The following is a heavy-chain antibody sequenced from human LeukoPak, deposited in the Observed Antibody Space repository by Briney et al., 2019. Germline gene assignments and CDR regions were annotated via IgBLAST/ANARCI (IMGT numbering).Heavy chain of an antibody. Sequence: PGGSLRLSCAASGFTVSSNYMSWVRQGPGKGLGWVSYISTSGSSIYYADSVKGRFTISRDNAKSSLFLQVNSLRAEDTALYYCARSGDYGESFDSWGQGTLVTVSS. D-gene: IGHD4-17*01. CDR1: GFTVSSNY. CDR3: ARSGDYGESFDS. CDR2: ISTSGSSI. J-gene: IGHJ4*02. V-gene: IGHV3-11*01.